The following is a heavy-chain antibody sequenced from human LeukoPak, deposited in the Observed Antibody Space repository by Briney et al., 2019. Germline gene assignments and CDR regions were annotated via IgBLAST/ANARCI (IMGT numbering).Heavy chain of an antibody. D-gene: IGHD3-22*01. J-gene: IGHJ4*02. CDR1: GYSFTTYW. V-gene: IGHV5-51*01. CDR3: ARLTQKVNGNFDY. Sequence: GESLKISCKASGYSFTTYWIGWVRQMSGKGLEWMGIIDPSDSDTRYSQSFQGQVTISADKSISTAYLQWSSLEASDTAIYYCARLTQKVNGNFDYWGQGTLVTVSS. CDR2: IDPSDSDT.